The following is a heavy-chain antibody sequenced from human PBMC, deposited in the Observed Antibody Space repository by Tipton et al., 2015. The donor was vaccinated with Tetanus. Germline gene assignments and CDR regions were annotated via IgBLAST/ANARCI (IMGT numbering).Heavy chain of an antibody. CDR2: IYSGGST. CDR3: AKEIRPNDS. D-gene: IGHD3-16*01. V-gene: IGHV3-53*01. J-gene: IGHJ4*02. Sequence: GSLRLSCAVSGLTVSINSMSWVRQAPGKGLEWVSVIYSGGSTYYGESVKGRFTISRDNSKDTLYLQMHSLRVEDTAVYYCAKEIRPNDSWGQGTLVTVSS. CDR1: GLTVSINS.